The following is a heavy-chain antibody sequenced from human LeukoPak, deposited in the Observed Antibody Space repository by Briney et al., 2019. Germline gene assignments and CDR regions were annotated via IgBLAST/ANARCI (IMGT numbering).Heavy chain of an antibody. V-gene: IGHV1-2*02. D-gene: IGHD3-22*01. CDR3: ARDRGRGYNYDSGDFHF. CDR2: INPNTGGT. J-gene: IGHJ4*02. CDR1: GYSFTGYY. Sequence: ASVKVSCKASGYSFTGYYMHWVRQAPGQGLEWMGWINPNTGGTNYAQKFQGRVTMTRDTSISTAYMELTWLGSDDTAVYYCARDRGRGYNYDSGDFHFWGQGTLVTVSS.